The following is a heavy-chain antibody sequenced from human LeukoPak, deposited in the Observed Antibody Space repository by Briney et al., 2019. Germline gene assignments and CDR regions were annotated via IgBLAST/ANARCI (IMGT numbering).Heavy chain of an antibody. V-gene: IGHV3-53*01. CDR1: GFTVSSNY. CDR2: IYSGGST. J-gene: IGHJ6*04. Sequence: GGSLRLSCAASGFTVSSNYMSWVRQAPGKGLDWVSVIYSGGSTYYADSVKGRFTISRDNSKNTLYLQMNSLRAEDTAVYYCASNRYCSSTSCFYYYGMDVWGKGTTVTVSS. CDR3: ASNRYCSSTSCFYYYGMDV. D-gene: IGHD2-2*01.